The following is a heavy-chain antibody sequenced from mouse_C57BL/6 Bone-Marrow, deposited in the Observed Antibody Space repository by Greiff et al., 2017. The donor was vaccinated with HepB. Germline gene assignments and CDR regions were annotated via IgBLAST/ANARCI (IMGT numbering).Heavy chain of an antibody. V-gene: IGHV1-50*01. CDR1: GYTFTSYW. Sequence: QVQLQQPGAELVKPGASVKLSCKASGYTFTSYWMQWVKQRPGQGLEWIGEIDPSDSYTNYNQKFKGKATLTVDTSSSTAYMQLSSLTSEDSAVYYCARRDSKSWFAYWGRGTLVTVAA. CDR2: IDPSDSYT. J-gene: IGHJ3*01. D-gene: IGHD2-5*01. CDR3: ARRDSKSWFAY.